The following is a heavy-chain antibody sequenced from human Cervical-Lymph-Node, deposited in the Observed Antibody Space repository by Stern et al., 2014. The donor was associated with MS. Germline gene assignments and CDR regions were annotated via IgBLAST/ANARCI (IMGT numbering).Heavy chain of an antibody. V-gene: IGHV3-48*01. J-gene: IGHJ4*02. CDR3: ARDRLSTAFDH. CDR2: ISSSGSAI. D-gene: IGHD5/OR15-5a*01. Sequence: EMQLVESEGGLVQPGGSLRLSCAASGFSFSIYSMNWVRQAPGKELEWISFISSSGSAIYYADSVLGRFTISRDNAKNSLYLQLDSLTAADTAVYYCARDRLSTAFDHWGQGTLVTVSS. CDR1: GFSFSIYS.